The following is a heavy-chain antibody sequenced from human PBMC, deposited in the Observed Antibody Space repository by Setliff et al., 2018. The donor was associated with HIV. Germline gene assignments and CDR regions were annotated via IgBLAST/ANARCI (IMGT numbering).Heavy chain of an antibody. Sequence: SETLSLTCAVYGGSFSDHYWSWIRQPPGKGLEWIGEINHSGSTNYNPSLKSRVTISVDMSKNQFSLKLSFVTAADTAVYYCARVIGWNDAGDYWGRGTLVTVSS. CDR2: INHSGST. V-gene: IGHV4-34*01. CDR1: GGSFSDHY. J-gene: IGHJ4*02. CDR3: ARVIGWNDAGDY. D-gene: IGHD1-1*01.